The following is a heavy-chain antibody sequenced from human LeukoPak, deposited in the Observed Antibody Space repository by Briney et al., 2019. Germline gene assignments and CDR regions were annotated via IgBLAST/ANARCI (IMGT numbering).Heavy chain of an antibody. CDR1: GFTFSSYS. Sequence: GGSLRLSCAASGFTFSSYSMNWVRQAPGKGLEWGSSISSSSSYIYYADSVKGRFTISRDNAKNSLYLQTNSLRAEDTAVYYCARGPDAFDIWGQGTMVTVSS. J-gene: IGHJ3*02. V-gene: IGHV3-21*01. CDR3: ARGPDAFDI. CDR2: ISSSSSYI.